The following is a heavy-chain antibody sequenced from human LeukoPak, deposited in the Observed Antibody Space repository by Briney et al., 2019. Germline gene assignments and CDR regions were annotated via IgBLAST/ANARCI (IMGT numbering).Heavy chain of an antibody. J-gene: IGHJ4*02. CDR1: GFTFTNYA. V-gene: IGHV3-23*01. CDR3: ARGVPYFDY. Sequence: GGSLRLSCATSGFTFTNYAMSWVRQAPGKGLEWVSAIGASGGNTYYADSVKGRFTISRDSSKNMLYLQMNSLRAEDTAVYYCARGVPYFDYWGQGTLVTVSS. CDR2: IGASGGNT.